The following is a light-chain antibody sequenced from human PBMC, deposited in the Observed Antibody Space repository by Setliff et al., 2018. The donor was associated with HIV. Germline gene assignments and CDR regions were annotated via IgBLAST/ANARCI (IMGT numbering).Light chain of an antibody. CDR3: CSYAGSSSLYV. CDR1: SSNIGSNY. V-gene: IGLV2-23*02. J-gene: IGLJ1*01. Sequence: QSVLTQPPSASGTPEQRVTISCSGSSSNIGSNYVYWYQQHPGKAPKLLIYEVSKWPSGVSNRFSGSKSGNTASLTISGLQAEDEADYYCCSYAGSSSLYVFGTGTRSPS. CDR2: EVS.